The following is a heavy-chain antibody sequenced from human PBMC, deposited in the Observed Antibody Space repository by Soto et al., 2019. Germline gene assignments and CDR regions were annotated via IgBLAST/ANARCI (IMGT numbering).Heavy chain of an antibody. J-gene: IGHJ4*02. Sequence: GGSLRLSCAASGFSFSSYAMSWVRQAPGKGLEWVSGISGSGSGSGGNTYYADSVKGRFTISRDNSKNTLYLQVNSLRVEDTAVYYCARGRIGPDYWGQGTLVTVSS. V-gene: IGHV3-23*01. CDR2: ISGSGSGSGGNT. CDR3: ARGRIGPDY. CDR1: GFSFSSYA.